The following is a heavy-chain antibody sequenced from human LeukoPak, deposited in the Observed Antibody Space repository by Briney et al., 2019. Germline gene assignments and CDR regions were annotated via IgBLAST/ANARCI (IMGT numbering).Heavy chain of an antibody. CDR1: GFTFSSYA. Sequence: GGSLRLSCAASGFTFSSYAMSWVRQAPGKGLECVSAISGSGGSTYYADSVKGRFTISRDNSKNTLYLRMNSLRAEDTAVYYCAKGGTDYYDSSGYYFTSPFDYWGQGTLVTVSS. CDR3: AKGGTDYYDSSGYYFTSPFDY. D-gene: IGHD3-22*01. V-gene: IGHV3-23*01. CDR2: ISGSGGST. J-gene: IGHJ4*02.